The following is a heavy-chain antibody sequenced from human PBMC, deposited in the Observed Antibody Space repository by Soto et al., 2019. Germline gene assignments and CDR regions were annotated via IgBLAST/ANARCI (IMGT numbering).Heavy chain of an antibody. CDR3: TIVRLGY. Sequence: EVQLVESGGGLVKPGGSLRLSCAASIFTFSNAWMTWVRQAPGKGLEWVGRIKSKTDGETTDYAAPVKGRFTISRDDSKQTLYLQINSLKTEDTAFYYCTIVRLGYWGQGTLVTVSS. J-gene: IGHJ4*02. V-gene: IGHV3-15*01. D-gene: IGHD3-16*01. CDR1: IFTFSNAW. CDR2: IKSKTDGETT.